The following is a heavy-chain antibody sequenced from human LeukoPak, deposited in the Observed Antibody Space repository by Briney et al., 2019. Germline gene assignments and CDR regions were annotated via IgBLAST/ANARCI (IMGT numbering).Heavy chain of an antibody. CDR3: ARDLTPSYSSGWYAFDY. Sequence: PSETLSLTCTVSGYSISSGYYWSWIRQPAGKGLEWIGRIYTSGSTNYNPSLKSRVTISVDTSKNQFSLKLSSVTAADTAVYYCARDLTPSYSSGWYAFDYWGQGTLVTVSS. CDR2: IYTSGST. V-gene: IGHV4-61*02. D-gene: IGHD6-19*01. CDR1: GYSISSGYY. J-gene: IGHJ4*02.